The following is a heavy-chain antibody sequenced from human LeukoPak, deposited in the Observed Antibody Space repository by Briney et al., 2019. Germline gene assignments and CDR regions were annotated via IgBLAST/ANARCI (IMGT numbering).Heavy chain of an antibody. J-gene: IGHJ4*02. CDR3: ARHSYSSGWSHSDY. V-gene: IGHV5-51*01. CDR2: IYPGDSDT. D-gene: IGHD6-19*01. Sequence: GESLKISCKGSGYSFTTYWIAWVRQMPGKGLECMGIIYPGDSDTTYSPSFQGQVTISADKSINTAYLQWSSLKASDTAMYYCARHSYSSGWSHSDYWGQGTLVTVS. CDR1: GYSFTTYW.